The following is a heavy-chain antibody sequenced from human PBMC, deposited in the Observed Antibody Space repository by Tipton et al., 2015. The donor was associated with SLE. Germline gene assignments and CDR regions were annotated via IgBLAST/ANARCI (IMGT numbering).Heavy chain of an antibody. J-gene: IGHJ4*02. D-gene: IGHD4-11*01. CDR3: ARGARSIYPVY. CDR1: GGSISSYY. Sequence: LRLSCTVSGGSISSYYWSWIRQPPGKGLEWIGYIYYSGSTNYNPSLKSRVTISVGTSKNQFSLKLSSVTAADTAVYYCARGARSIYPVYGGQVTLVTVSS. CDR2: IYYSGST. V-gene: IGHV4-59*01.